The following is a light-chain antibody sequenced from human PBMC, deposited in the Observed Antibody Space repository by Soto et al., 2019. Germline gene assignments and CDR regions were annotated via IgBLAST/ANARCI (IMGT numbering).Light chain of an antibody. Sequence: DIQMTHSPSTLSASVGDRVTITCRASQSISSWLAWYQQKPGKAPKLLVYDASSLESGVPSRFSGSGSGTEFTLTISRLQPDDFATYYCQQYNSYRTFGQGTKVEIK. J-gene: IGKJ1*01. CDR2: DAS. CDR3: QQYNSYRT. CDR1: QSISSW. V-gene: IGKV1-5*01.